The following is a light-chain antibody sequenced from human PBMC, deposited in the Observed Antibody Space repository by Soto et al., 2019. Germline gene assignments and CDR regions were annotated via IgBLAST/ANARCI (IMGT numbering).Light chain of an antibody. CDR3: GTWDTSLRAWV. CDR2: DNN. Sequence: QSALTQPPSVSAAPGQKVTIPCSGSISNIESNFVSWYQQFPGSAPKLLIYDNNKRSSGIPDRFSGSKSGASATLGITGLQTGDGADYYCGTWDTSLRAWVFGGGTKLTVL. J-gene: IGLJ3*02. CDR1: ISNIESNF. V-gene: IGLV1-51*01.